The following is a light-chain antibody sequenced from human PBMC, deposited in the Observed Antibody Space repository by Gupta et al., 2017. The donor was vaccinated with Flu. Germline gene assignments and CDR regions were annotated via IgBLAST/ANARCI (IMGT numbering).Light chain of an antibody. V-gene: IGKV1-5*03. CDR1: QTVSGW. J-gene: IGKJ2*01. CDR2: EAS. Sequence: DIQMTQSPSTLSASVGDRVTITCRASQTVSGWLAWYQQKPGKAPKLLIYEASTLQSGVPSRFRGSGSGTEFTLTINSLQADDFATYYCQHYSAYPRTFGQGTKLEIK. CDR3: QHYSAYPRT.